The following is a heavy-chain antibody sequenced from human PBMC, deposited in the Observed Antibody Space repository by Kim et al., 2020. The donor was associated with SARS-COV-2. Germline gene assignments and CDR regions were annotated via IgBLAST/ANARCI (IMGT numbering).Heavy chain of an antibody. J-gene: IGHJ4*02. D-gene: IGHD2-21*02. CDR3: ARQLGGGCDFCFDY. CDR2: IYYSGST. V-gene: IGHV4-31*03. CDR1: GGSISSGGYY. Sequence: SETLSLTCTVSGGSISSGGYYWSWIRQHPGKGLEWIGYIYYSGSTYYNPSLKSRVTISVDTSKNQFSLKLSSVTAADTAVYYCARQLGGGCDFCFDYWGQGTLVTVSS.